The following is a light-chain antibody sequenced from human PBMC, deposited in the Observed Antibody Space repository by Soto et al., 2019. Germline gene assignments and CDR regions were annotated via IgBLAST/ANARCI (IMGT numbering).Light chain of an antibody. CDR3: SSYTSSSTYV. V-gene: IGLV2-18*02. CDR2: DVS. J-gene: IGLJ1*01. Sequence: QSALTQPPSVSGSPGQSVTISCTGSSSDVGSHNRVSWYQQPPGTAPKLMIYDVSNRPSGVPDRFSGSKSGNTASLTISGLQAEDEADYYCSSYTSSSTYVVGTGTKLTVL. CDR1: SSDVGSHNR.